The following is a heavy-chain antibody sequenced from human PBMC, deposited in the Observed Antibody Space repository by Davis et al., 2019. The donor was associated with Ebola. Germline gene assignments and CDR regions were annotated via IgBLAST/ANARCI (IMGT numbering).Heavy chain of an antibody. CDR2: VSATGGST. CDR1: GFMFSSYG. D-gene: IGHD2-8*02. Sequence: GESLKTSCEASGFMFSSYGMTWVRQAPGQGLEWVSHVSATGGSTYYADSVKGRFTISRDNSKNTLYLQMNSLRPEDTAIYYCAKDPGGHTGESDYWGQGTLVIVSS. V-gene: IGHV3-23*01. CDR3: AKDPGGHTGESDY. J-gene: IGHJ4*02.